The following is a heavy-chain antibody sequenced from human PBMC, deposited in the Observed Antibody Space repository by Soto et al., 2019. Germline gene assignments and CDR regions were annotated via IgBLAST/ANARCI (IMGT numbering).Heavy chain of an antibody. J-gene: IGHJ4*02. CDR1: GYTFTDYF. D-gene: IGHD5-12*01. CDR2: INPDNGGT. CDR3: TRSTQYSASPEFDF. V-gene: IGHV1-2*02. Sequence: AAVKVSCKASGYTFTDYFIRWVRQAPGQGLEWMGWINPDNGGTVYAQKFRGRITMARDTPVSTVYMELSGLRSGDTAVYYCTRSTQYSASPEFDFWGQGTLVTAPQ.